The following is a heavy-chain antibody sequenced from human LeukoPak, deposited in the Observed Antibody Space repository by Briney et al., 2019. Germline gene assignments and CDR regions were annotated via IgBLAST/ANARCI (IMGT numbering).Heavy chain of an antibody. J-gene: IGHJ4*02. CDR2: ISWDGGST. CDR3: ARDTGSGSGWNGDYDY. V-gene: IGHV3-43D*03. D-gene: IGHD3-10*01. CDR1: GFTFDDYA. Sequence: GGSLRLSCAASGFTFDDYAMHWVRQAPGKGLEWVSLISWDGGSTYYADSVRRRFTISRDNSRDSLYLQLNNLRAEDTALYYCARDTGSGSGWNGDYDYWGQGTLVTVSS.